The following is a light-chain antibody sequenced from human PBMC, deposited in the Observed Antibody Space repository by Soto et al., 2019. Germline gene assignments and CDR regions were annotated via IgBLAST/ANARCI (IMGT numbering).Light chain of an antibody. CDR2: EVR. CDR1: SSDVGDYDY. Sequence: ALTQPASVSGSPGQSITISCTGTSSDVGDYDYVSWYQQYPGKAPKLMIYEVRNRPSGVSNRFSGSKSGNTASLTISGLQAGDEADYYCSSYSFSTNYVFGTGTKVTVL. V-gene: IGLV2-14*01. CDR3: SSYSFSTNYV. J-gene: IGLJ1*01.